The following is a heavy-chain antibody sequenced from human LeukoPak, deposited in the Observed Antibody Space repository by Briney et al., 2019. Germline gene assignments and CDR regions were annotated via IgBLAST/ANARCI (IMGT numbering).Heavy chain of an antibody. CDR3: TSHSSSWPNDAFDI. Sequence: ASVKVSCKASGYTFTSYGIGWVRQAPGQGLEWMGWINPNSGGTNYAQKFQGRVTMTRDTSISTAYMELSRLRSDDTAVYYCTSHSSSWPNDAFDIWGQGTMVTVSS. V-gene: IGHV1-2*02. J-gene: IGHJ3*02. D-gene: IGHD6-13*01. CDR1: GYTFTSYG. CDR2: INPNSGGT.